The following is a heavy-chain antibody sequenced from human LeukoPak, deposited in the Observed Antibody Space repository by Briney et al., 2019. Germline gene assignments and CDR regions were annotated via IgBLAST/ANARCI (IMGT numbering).Heavy chain of an antibody. CDR2: VYYSENS. J-gene: IGHJ4*02. D-gene: IGHD3-10*01. V-gene: IGHV4-39*01. CDR3: ARHGASEMYFDY. Sequence: PSETLSLTCTVSGGSISSTHYYWGWIRQPPGKRLEWIGSVYYSENSYYNPSLKSRVTMSVDTSKNQFSLKLSSVTATDTAMYYCARHGASEMYFDYWGQGALVTVSS. CDR1: GGSISSTHYY.